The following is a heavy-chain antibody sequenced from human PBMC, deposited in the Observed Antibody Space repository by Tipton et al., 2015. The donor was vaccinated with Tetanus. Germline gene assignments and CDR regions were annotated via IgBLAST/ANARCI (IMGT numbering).Heavy chain of an antibody. Sequence: TLSLTCAVSGGSFSDFYWSWIRQSPGKGLEWIGNIYYTAHNSYNPSLDSRVSISVDTSKNQCSLRLTSVTAADTAVYFCARGLPREPFYFDYWGQGKQVVVSS. CDR3: ARGLPREPFYFDY. V-gene: IGHV4-34*09. CDR2: IYYTAHN. J-gene: IGHJ4*02. CDR1: GGSFSDFY. D-gene: IGHD1-26*01.